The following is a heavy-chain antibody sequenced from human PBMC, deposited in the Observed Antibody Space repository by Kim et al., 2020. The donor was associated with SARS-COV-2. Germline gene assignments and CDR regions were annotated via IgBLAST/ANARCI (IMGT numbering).Heavy chain of an antibody. J-gene: IGHJ4*02. CDR1: GFTVSSNY. D-gene: IGHD4-4*01. CDR3: ARDLGDLSDYIKSGGYY. CDR2: IYSGGST. V-gene: IGHV3-53*01. Sequence: GGSLRLSCAASGFTVSSNYMSWVRQAPGKGLEWVSVIYSGGSTYYADSLKGQFNISRDNSQNTLYLQMNSLGAEDTAVYYCARDLGDLSDYIKSGGYYWGQGTLLTVSS.